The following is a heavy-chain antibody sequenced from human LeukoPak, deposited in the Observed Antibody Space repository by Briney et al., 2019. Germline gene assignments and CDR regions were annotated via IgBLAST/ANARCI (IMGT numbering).Heavy chain of an antibody. J-gene: IGHJ6*02. CDR1: GGSISSYY. V-gene: IGHV4-59*01. Sequence: PSETLSLTCTVSGGSISSYYWSWIRQPPGKGLEWIGYIYYSGSTNYNPSLKSRVTISVDTSKNQFSLKLSSVTAADTAVYYCARGGGELYCTGGSCYPGASYGMDVWGQGTTVTVSS. CDR3: ARGGGELYCTGGSCYPGASYGMDV. CDR2: IYYSGST. D-gene: IGHD2-15*01.